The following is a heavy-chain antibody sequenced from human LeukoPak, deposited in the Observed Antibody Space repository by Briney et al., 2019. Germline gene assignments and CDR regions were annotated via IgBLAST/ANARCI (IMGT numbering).Heavy chain of an antibody. CDR2: INPSGGST. V-gene: IGHV1-46*01. J-gene: IGHJ5*02. CDR3: ARELYYDILTGYRSRNNWFDP. D-gene: IGHD3-9*01. Sequence: GASVKVSCKASGYTFTSYYMHWVRQAPGQGLEWMGIINPSGGSTSYAQKFQGRVTMTRDTSTSTVYMELSSLRSEDTAVYYCARELYYDILTGYRSRNNWFDPWGQGTLVTVSS. CDR1: GYTFTSYY.